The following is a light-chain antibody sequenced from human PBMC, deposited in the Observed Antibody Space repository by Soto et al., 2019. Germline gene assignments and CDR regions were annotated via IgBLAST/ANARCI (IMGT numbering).Light chain of an antibody. Sequence: DIQMTQSPSTLSSSVGDRVTITCRASQSISSWLAWYQQKPGKAPKLLIYKSSSLESGVPSGFSGSGSGTEFTLSISRLQPDDFATYDCQQYNSYSYTFGEGTKREIK. CDR2: KSS. CDR3: QQYNSYSYT. CDR1: QSISSW. V-gene: IGKV1-5*03. J-gene: IGKJ2*01.